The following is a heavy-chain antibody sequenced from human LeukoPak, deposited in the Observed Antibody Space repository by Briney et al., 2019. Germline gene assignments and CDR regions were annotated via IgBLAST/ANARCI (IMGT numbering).Heavy chain of an antibody. D-gene: IGHD2-15*01. J-gene: IGHJ5*02. Sequence: SQTLSLTCAISGDSVSSNTATWNWIRQSPSRGLEWLGRTYYRSKWYNDYAVSVKSRITINPDTSKNQFSLQLNSVTPEDTAVYYCARESWDIEGYNWFDPWGQGTLVTVSS. CDR1: GDSVSSNTAT. V-gene: IGHV6-1*01. CDR3: ARESWDIEGYNWFDP. CDR2: TYYRSKWYN.